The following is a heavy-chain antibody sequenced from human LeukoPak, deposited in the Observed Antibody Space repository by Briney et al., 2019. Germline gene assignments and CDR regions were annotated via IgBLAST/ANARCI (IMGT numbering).Heavy chain of an antibody. CDR2: IWSDGSNK. D-gene: IGHD5-18*01. CDR1: GFIFSSYG. CDR3: ARVNSQYYYYYGMDV. J-gene: IGHJ6*02. V-gene: IGHV3-33*01. Sequence: GGSLRLSCEASGFIFSSYGMPWVRQAPGKGLEWVALIWSDGSNKYYADSVKGRFTISRDNSKNTLYLQMDSLRGEDTAVYYCARVNSQYYYYYGMDVWGQGTTVTVSS.